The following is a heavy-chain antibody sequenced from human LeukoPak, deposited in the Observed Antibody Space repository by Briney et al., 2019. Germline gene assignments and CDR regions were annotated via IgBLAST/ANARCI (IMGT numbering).Heavy chain of an antibody. D-gene: IGHD2-15*01. CDR1: GYTFNSYN. V-gene: IGHV1-18*01. J-gene: IGHJ6*02. CDR3: ARSLYCSDGSCRGDV. CDR2: FSAYNGNT. Sequence: GASVKVSCKASGYTFNSYNINWVRQAPGQGLEWMGWFSAYNGNTTYADNFQGRVTMTTDTSTSTSYMELRSLRSDDTALYYCARSLYCSDGSCRGDVWGQGTTVTVSS.